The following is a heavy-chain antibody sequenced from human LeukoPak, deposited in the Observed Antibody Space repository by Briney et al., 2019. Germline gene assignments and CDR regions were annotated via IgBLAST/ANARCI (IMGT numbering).Heavy chain of an antibody. CDR1: GYTFTSYA. CDR2: INAGNGNT. CDR3: ARAPYDSSGYYYFDN. J-gene: IGHJ4*02. D-gene: IGHD3-22*01. Sequence: ASVKVSCKASGYTFTSYAMHWVRQAPGQRLEWMGWINAGNGNTKYSQKFQGRVTITRDTSASTAYMELSSLRSEDTAVYYCARAPYDSSGYYYFDNWGQGTLVTVSS. V-gene: IGHV1-3*01.